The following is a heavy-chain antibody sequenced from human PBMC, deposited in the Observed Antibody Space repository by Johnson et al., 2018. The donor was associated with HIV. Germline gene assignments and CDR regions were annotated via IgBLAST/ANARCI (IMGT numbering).Heavy chain of an antibody. J-gene: IGHJ3*02. Sequence: VQLVESGGGLVKPGGSLRLSCAASGFRFSDYYMSWIRQAPGKGLEWVSGINWSGGSAGYALSVKGRFTISRDNAKNSLYLQMNSLRAEDTALYYCARAGGTGTAYDAFDMWGQGTMVTVSS. CDR3: ARAGGTGTAYDAFDM. CDR2: INWSGGSA. V-gene: IGHV3-20*04. CDR1: GFRFSDYY. D-gene: IGHD1-7*01.